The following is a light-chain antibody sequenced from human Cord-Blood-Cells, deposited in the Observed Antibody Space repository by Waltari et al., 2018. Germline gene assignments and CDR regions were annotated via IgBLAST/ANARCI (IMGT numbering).Light chain of an antibody. CDR1: KLGDKY. Sequence: SYELTHPPSVSVSPGQTASITCSGDKLGDKYACWYQQKPGQSPVLVIYQDSKRPPGIPGRLSGSNSGNTATLTISGTHAMDEADYYCQAWDSSTVVFGGGTKLTVL. CDR3: QAWDSSTVV. V-gene: IGLV3-1*01. J-gene: IGLJ2*01. CDR2: QDS.